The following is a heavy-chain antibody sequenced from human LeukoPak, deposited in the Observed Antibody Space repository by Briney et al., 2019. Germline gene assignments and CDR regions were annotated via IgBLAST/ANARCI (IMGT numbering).Heavy chain of an antibody. CDR2: INPSGGST. CDR1: GYTFTSYY. D-gene: IGHD3-10*01. Sequence: ASVKVSCKASGYTFTSYYMHWVRQAPGQGLEWMGIINPSGGSTSYAQKFQGRVTMTRDTSTSTVYMELSSLRSEDTAVYYCARDSNEVSGSSYYYYYYYMDVWGKGTTVTVSS. V-gene: IGHV1-46*01. CDR3: ARDSNEVSGSSYYYYYYYMDV. J-gene: IGHJ6*03.